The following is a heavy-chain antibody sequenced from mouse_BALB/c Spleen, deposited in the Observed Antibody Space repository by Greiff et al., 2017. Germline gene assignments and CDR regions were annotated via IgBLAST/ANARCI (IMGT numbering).Heavy chain of an antibody. D-gene: IGHD1-2*01. Sequence: EVKLVESGGGLVKPGGSLKLSCAASGFTFSSYAMSWVRQTPEKRLEWVASISSGGSTYYPDSVKGRFTISRDNARNILYLQMSSLRSEDTAMYYCARGGGYGLFAYWGQGTLVTVSA. CDR2: ISSGGST. CDR1: GFTFSSYA. J-gene: IGHJ3*01. CDR3: ARGGGYGLFAY. V-gene: IGHV5-6-5*01.